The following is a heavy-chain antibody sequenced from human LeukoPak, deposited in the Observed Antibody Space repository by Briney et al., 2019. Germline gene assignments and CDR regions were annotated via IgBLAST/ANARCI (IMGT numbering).Heavy chain of an antibody. CDR1: GFTFSSYG. CDR2: IRYDGSNK. D-gene: IGHD6-19*01. CDR3: AREGPLYSSGWYDAFDI. V-gene: IGHV3-30*02. J-gene: IGHJ3*02. Sequence: PGGSLRLSCAASGFTFSSYGMHWVRQAPGKGLEWVAFIRYDGSNKYYADSVKGRFTISRDNSKNTLYLQMNSLRAEDTAVYYCAREGPLYSSGWYDAFDIWGQGTMVTVSS.